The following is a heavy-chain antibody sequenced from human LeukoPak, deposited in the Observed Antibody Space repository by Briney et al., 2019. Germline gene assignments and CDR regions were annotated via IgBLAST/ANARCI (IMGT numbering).Heavy chain of an antibody. J-gene: IGHJ4*02. CDR1: GGSISSSSYF. CDR3: ARHDADDISPRVLPFDF. D-gene: IGHD3-9*01. CDR2: INHNEFT. V-gene: IGHV4-39*01. Sequence: PSETLSLTCTVSGGSISSSSYFWGWIRQPPGKGLEWIGEINHNEFTNYNPSLKNRVTITIDTSKKQFSLRLTSVTVADSGVYFCARHDADDISPRVLPFDFWGQGTLVTVSS.